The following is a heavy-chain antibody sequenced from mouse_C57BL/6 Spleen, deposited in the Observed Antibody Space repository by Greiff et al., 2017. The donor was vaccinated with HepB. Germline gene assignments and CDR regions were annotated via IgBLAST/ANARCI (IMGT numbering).Heavy chain of an antibody. J-gene: IGHJ4*01. CDR3: ATPYYYGSRDYAMDY. D-gene: IGHD1-1*01. CDR2: IYPGSGST. CDR1: GYTFTSYW. Sequence: QVQLQQPGAELVKPGASVKMSCKASGYTFTSYWITWVKQRPGQGLEWIGDIYPGSGSTNYNEKFKSKATLTVDTSSSTAYMQLSSLTSEDSAVYYCATPYYYGSRDYAMDYWGQGTSVTVSS. V-gene: IGHV1-55*01.